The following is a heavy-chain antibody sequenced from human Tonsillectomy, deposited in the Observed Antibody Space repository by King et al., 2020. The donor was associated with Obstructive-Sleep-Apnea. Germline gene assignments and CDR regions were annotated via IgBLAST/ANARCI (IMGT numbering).Heavy chain of an antibody. CDR2: ISSSSSYI. CDR3: ARGGYRGIAVAGTFWFDP. Sequence: VQLVESGGGLVKPGGSLRLSCAASGFTFSSYSMNWVRQAPGKGLEWVSSISSSSSYIYYADSEKGRFTISRDNAKNSLYLQMNSLRAEDTAVYYCARGGYRGIAVAGTFWFDPWGQGTLVTVSS. J-gene: IGHJ5*02. CDR1: GFTFSSYS. D-gene: IGHD6-19*01. V-gene: IGHV3-21*01.